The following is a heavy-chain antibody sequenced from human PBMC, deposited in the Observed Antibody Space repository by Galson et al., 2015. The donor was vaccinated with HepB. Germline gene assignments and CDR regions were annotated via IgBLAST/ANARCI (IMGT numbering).Heavy chain of an antibody. V-gene: IGHV1-69*06. J-gene: IGHJ2*01. CDR1: GGNFSSYA. CDR3: ASSVVPAAIEWYFDL. Sequence: SVKVSCKASGGNFSSYAISWVRQAPGQGLEWMGGIIPIFGTANYAQKFQGRVTITADKSTSTAYMELSSLRSEDTAVYYCASSVVPAAIEWYFDLWGRGTLVTVSS. D-gene: IGHD2-2*02. CDR2: IIPIFGTA.